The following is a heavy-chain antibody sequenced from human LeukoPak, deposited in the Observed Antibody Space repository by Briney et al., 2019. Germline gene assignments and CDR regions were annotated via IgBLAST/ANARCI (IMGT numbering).Heavy chain of an antibody. Sequence: PSQTLSLTCTVSRGSISSGTYYWSWIRQHPGKGLECIGHISHSGSTYYNPSLKSRVSISVDTSKNQFSLKMSSVTAADTAVYYCARDRGAKDYYGAHRGVFDSWGQGSLVTVSS. D-gene: IGHD3-10*01. J-gene: IGHJ4*02. CDR2: ISHSGST. V-gene: IGHV4-31*03. CDR3: ARDRGAKDYYGAHRGVFDS. CDR1: RGSISSGTYY.